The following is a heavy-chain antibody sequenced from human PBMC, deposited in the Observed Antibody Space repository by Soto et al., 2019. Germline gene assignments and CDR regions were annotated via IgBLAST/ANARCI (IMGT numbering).Heavy chain of an antibody. Sequence: GGSLRLSCAASGFSFTRYWMYWVRQAPGKGLVWVSRINSDGSGTNYADSVRGRFTISRDNAKDTLYLQMNSLGAEDTAVYYCARLRSGWSGEYYYSGMDVWGQGTTVTVSS. CDR3: ARLRSGWSGEYYYSGMDV. V-gene: IGHV3-74*01. CDR2: INSDGSGT. D-gene: IGHD6-19*01. J-gene: IGHJ6*02. CDR1: GFSFTRYW.